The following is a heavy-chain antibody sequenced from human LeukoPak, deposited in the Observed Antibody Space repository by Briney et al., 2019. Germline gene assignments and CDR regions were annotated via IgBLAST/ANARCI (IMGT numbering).Heavy chain of an antibody. CDR1: GGSISSSSYY. D-gene: IGHD6-6*01. Sequence: PSETLSLTCTVSGGSISSSSYYWGWIRQPPGQGLEWIGSIYYSGSTYYNPSLKSRVTISVDTSKNQFSLKLSSVTAADTAVYYCARSLGDSSSSGWGQGTLVTVSS. CDR3: ARSLGDSSSSG. CDR2: IYYSGST. J-gene: IGHJ4*02. V-gene: IGHV4-39*01.